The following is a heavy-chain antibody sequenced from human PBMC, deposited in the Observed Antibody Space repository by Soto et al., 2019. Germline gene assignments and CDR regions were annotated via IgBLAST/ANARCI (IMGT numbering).Heavy chain of an antibody. CDR3: ARAEGGIFDY. CDR2: IYHSGST. CDR1: GGSISSGGYS. Sequence: SETLSLTCAVSGGSISSGGYSWSCIRQPPGKGLEWIGYIYHSGSTYYNPSLKSRVTISVDRSKNQFSLKLSSVTAADTAVYYCARAEGGIFDYWGQGTLVTVSS. V-gene: IGHV4-30-2*01. J-gene: IGHJ4*02.